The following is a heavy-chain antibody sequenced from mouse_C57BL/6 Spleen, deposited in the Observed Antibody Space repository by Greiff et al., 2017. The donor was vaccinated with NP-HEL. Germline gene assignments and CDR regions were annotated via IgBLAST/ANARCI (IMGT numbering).Heavy chain of an antibody. CDR1: GYTFTSYW. Sequence: QVQLKQPGAELVKPGASVKLSCKASGYTFTSYWMHWVKPRPGRGLEWIGRIDPNSGGTKYNEKFKSKATLTVDKPSSTAYMQLSSLTSEDSAVYYCARWELGRVDYWGQGTTLTVSS. V-gene: IGHV1-72*01. J-gene: IGHJ2*01. CDR2: IDPNSGGT. D-gene: IGHD4-1*01. CDR3: ARWELGRVDY.